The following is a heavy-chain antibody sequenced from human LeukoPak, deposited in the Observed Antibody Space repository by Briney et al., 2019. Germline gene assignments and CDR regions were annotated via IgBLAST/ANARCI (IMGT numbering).Heavy chain of an antibody. Sequence: PGGSLRLSCAASGFTFSNYAMNWVRQAPGKGLEWVSAISGNGGSTYYADSVKGRFTISRDNSKNTLYLQMNSLRAEDTAVYYCATPLDYYDRSDSHQGGDWGQGTLVTVSS. CDR2: ISGNGGST. J-gene: IGHJ4*02. CDR1: GFTFSNYA. V-gene: IGHV3-23*01. CDR3: ATPLDYYDRSDSHQGGD. D-gene: IGHD3-22*01.